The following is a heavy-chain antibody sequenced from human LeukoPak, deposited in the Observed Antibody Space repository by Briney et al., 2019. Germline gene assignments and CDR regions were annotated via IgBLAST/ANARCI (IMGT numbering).Heavy chain of an antibody. V-gene: IGHV4-59*01. CDR2: IYYSGST. Sequence: PSVTLSLTCTVSSCSISSYYWSWIRQPPGKGLEWIVYIYYSGSTNYSPSLGSRVTISVGTSKNEFSLKLRPVTAADTAEYDCARVTGYMIEDYFHYWGQGTLVTVSS. J-gene: IGHJ4*02. CDR3: ARVTGYMIEDYFHY. CDR1: SCSISSYY. D-gene: IGHD3-22*01.